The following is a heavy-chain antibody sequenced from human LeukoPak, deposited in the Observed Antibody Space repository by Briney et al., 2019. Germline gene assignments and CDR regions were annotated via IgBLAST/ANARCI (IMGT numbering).Heavy chain of an antibody. CDR3: ARVLLSSGSST. V-gene: IGHV4-59*01. CDR1: GDSISSYY. Sequence: PSETLSLTCTVSGDSISSYYWSWIRQPPGKGLEWIGYVYYSGITNFNPSLKSRVTMSVDTSKNQFSLKVSSVTAADTAVYYCARVLLSSGSSTWGQGTLVTVSS. J-gene: IGHJ5*02. CDR2: VYYSGIT. D-gene: IGHD3-22*01.